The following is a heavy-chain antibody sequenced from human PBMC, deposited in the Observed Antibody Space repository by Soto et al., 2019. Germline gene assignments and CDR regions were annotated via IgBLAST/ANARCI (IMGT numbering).Heavy chain of an antibody. J-gene: IGHJ6*02. V-gene: IGHV4-39*01. D-gene: IGHD2-15*01. CDR2: IYYSGST. CDR3: ARRSGRTGSLSDGMDV. CDR1: GASISSSGYY. Sequence: QLQLQESGPGLVKPSETLSLTCTVSGASISSSGYYWGWIRQPPGKGLEWIGSIYYSGSTYYNPSLKSRVTISIDTSENQFSLKLTSVTAADTAVYYCARRSGRTGSLSDGMDVWGQGTTVTVSS.